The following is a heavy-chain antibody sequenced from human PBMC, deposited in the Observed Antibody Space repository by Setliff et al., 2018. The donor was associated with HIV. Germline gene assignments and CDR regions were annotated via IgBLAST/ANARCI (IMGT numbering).Heavy chain of an antibody. CDR3: ARDARLSGSYYGMDV. CDR2: IYYVGWS. CDR1: GGSLQGYY. J-gene: IGHJ6*02. V-gene: IGHV4-4*07. D-gene: IGHD1-26*01. Sequence: SETLSLTCSVSGGSLQGYYWSWIRQPAGKGLQWIGRIYYVGWSKYNPSLEDRVTMSVDTSKNQFSLKLSSVTAADTAVYYCARDARLSGSYYGMDVWGQGTTVTVSS.